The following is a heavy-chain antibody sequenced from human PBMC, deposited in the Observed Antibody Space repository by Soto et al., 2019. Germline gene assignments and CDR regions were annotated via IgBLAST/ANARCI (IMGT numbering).Heavy chain of an antibody. CDR1: GGSISSGGYY. V-gene: IGHV4-31*03. D-gene: IGHD6-13*01. CDR3: ARGIAAAGGFDP. J-gene: IGHJ5*02. Sequence: QVQLQESGPGLVKPSQTLSLTCTVSGGSISSGGYYWSWLRQHPGKGLEWIGYIYYSGSTYYNPSLKSRVTISVETSKNQFSQKLSSVTAADTAVYYCARGIAAAGGFDPWGQGTLVTVSS. CDR2: IYYSGST.